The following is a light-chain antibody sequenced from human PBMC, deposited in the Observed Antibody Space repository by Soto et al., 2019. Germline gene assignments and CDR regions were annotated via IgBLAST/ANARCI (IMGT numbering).Light chain of an antibody. CDR2: AAS. Sequence: IQLTQSPSSLSASVGDRVTITCRVSQGISSYLAWYQQKPGKAPKLLIYAASTLQSGVPSRFSGSGSGTDFTLTISSLQPEDFATYYCQQLNSYPRALTFGGGTKVEIK. CDR3: QQLNSYPRALT. J-gene: IGKJ4*01. CDR1: QGISSY. V-gene: IGKV1-9*01.